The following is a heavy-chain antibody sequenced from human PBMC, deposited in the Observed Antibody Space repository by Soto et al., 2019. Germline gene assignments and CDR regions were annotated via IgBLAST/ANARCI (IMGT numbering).Heavy chain of an antibody. D-gene: IGHD3-10*01. J-gene: IGHJ6*02. CDR3: AKDIALVRGVIIDLDV. Sequence: QVQLVQSGAEVKKPGASVKVSCKASGYTFTNYGMHWVRQAPGKGLEWVTVISYDGDTKYYAESVKGRFTISRDNFKNTLYLQMNSLRAEDTAVYYCAKDIALVRGVIIDLDVWGQGTPVTVSS. V-gene: IGHV3-30*18. CDR2: ISYDGDTK. CDR1: GYTFTNYG.